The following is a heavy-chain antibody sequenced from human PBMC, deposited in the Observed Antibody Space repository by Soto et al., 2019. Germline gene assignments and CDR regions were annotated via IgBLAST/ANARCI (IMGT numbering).Heavy chain of an antibody. D-gene: IGHD6-13*01. CDR2: IIPIFGTA. J-gene: IGHJ5*02. CDR1: GGTFSSYA. CDR3: AISTARYSSSWYDP. V-gene: IGHV1-69*13. Sequence: ASVKVSCKASGGTFSSYAISWVRQAPGQGLEWMGGIIPIFGTANYAQKFQGRVTITADESTSTAYMELSSLRSEDTAVYYCAISTARYSSSWYDPWGQGTLVTVSS.